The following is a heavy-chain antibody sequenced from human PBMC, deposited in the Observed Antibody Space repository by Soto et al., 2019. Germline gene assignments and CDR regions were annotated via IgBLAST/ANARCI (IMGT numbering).Heavy chain of an antibody. CDR3: ARHPTERGYYYYYMDV. V-gene: IGHV5-51*01. CDR1: GYSFTSYW. CDR2: IYPGDSDT. Sequence: PGESLKISCKGSGYSFTSYWIGWVRQMPGKSLEWMGIIYPGDSDTRYSPSFQGQVTISADKSISTAYLQWSSLKASDTAMYYCARHPTERGYYYYYMDVWGKGTTVTAP. J-gene: IGHJ6*03.